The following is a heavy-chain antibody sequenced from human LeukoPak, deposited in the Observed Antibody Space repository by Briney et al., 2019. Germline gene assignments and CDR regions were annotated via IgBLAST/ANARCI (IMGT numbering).Heavy chain of an antibody. CDR1: RFNFRSFA. Sequence: PGGSLRLSCAGSRFNFRSFAMHWVRQAPGKGLEYVSGMSGDGGTTFHTNSVKGRFAISRDNSKNTLYLQMDRLKTEDMGLYYCARGNTALGGAFDIWGPGTMVSVS. J-gene: IGHJ3*02. D-gene: IGHD2-21*02. CDR2: MSGDGGTT. V-gene: IGHV3-64*01. CDR3: ARGNTALGGAFDI.